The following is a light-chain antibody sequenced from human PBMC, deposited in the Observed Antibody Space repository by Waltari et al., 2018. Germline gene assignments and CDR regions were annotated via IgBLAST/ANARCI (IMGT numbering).Light chain of an antibody. CDR1: QGISTY. Sequence: IQLTQSPSSLSASVGDTVTITCRASQGISTYLAWLQQRPGRAPKVLIFEASTWQSGVPSRFSGSGSGIDFTLTISSLQPEDVATYYCQQFHDYPWTFGQGTKVEIK. J-gene: IGKJ1*01. CDR3: QQFHDYPWT. V-gene: IGKV1-9*01. CDR2: EAS.